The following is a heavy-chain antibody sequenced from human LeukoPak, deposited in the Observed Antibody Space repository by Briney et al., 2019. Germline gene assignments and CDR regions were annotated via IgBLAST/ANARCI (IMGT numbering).Heavy chain of an antibody. Sequence: SETLSLTCAVYGGSFSGYYWSWIRQPPGKGLEWIGEINHSGSTNYNPSLKSRVTISVDTSKNQFSLKLSSVTAADTAVYYCARTPIAAMIEDYWGQGTLVTVSS. D-gene: IGHD3-22*01. CDR3: ARTPIAAMIEDY. V-gene: IGHV4-34*01. CDR1: GGSFSGYY. CDR2: INHSGST. J-gene: IGHJ4*02.